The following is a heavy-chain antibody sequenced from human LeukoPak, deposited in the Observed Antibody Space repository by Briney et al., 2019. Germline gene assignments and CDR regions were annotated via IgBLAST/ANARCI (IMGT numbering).Heavy chain of an antibody. V-gene: IGHV3-53*01. Sequence: GGSLRLSCAASGFTVSSNYMSWVRQAPGKGLEWVSVIYSGGSTYYADSVKGRFTISRDNSKNTLYLQMNSLRAEDTAVYYCARSPSPYYYDSSGYYLDYWGQGTLVTISS. CDR3: ARSPSPYYYDSSGYYLDY. D-gene: IGHD3-22*01. CDR1: GFTVSSNY. CDR2: IYSGGST. J-gene: IGHJ4*02.